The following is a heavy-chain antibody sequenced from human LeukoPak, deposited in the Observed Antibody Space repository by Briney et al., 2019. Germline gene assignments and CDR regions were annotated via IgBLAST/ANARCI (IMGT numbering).Heavy chain of an antibody. V-gene: IGHV3-43*02. CDR3: AKDIYCIGGSCYSHFDY. CDR1: GLTFDAYA. Sequence: SGGSLRLSCAASGLTFDAYAMHWVRQAPGRGLEWVSLISGDGGSTYYADSVKGRFTISRDNSKNSVYLQMNSLRTEDTALYCCAKDIYCIGGSCYSHFDYWGQGTLVTVSS. CDR2: ISGDGGST. J-gene: IGHJ4*02. D-gene: IGHD2-15*01.